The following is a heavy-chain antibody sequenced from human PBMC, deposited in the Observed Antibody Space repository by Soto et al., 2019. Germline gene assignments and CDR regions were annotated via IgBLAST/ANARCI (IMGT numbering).Heavy chain of an antibody. CDR3: TRDGVDYYGSGNYYPRFDP. J-gene: IGHJ5*02. CDR2: INSDGDTS. D-gene: IGHD3-10*01. CDR1: GFGFHTYW. Sequence: PVGSLRLSCVASGFGFHTYWMHWVRQVPGTGLVWVARINSDGDTSTYADSLKGRFSISRDNTKNTLFLQMNGLRDDDTAVYYCTRDGVDYYGSGNYYPRFDPWGQGALVTVSS. V-gene: IGHV3-74*01.